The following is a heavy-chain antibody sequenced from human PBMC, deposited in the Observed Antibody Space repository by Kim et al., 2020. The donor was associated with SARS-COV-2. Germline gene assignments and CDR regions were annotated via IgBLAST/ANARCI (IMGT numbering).Heavy chain of an antibody. Sequence: YAGSVKSRITINPDTSKNQFSLQLNSVTPEDTAVYYCARGTMVRGVLFDYWGQGTLVTVSS. V-gene: IGHV6-1*01. D-gene: IGHD3-10*01. CDR3: ARGTMVRGVLFDY. J-gene: IGHJ4*02.